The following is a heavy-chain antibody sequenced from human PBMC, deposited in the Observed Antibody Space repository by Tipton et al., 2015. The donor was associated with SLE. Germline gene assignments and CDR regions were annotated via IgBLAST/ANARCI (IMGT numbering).Heavy chain of an antibody. CDR1: GGSISSYY. CDR2: IYYSGST. V-gene: IGHV4-59*08. CDR3: TRHDYFASGRVY. D-gene: IGHD3-10*01. J-gene: IGHJ4*02. Sequence: LRLSCTVSGGSISSYYWSWIRQPPGKGLEWIGYIYYSGSTSYNPSLKSRVTISVDTSKNQFSLKLSSVTAADTAVYYCTRHDYFASGRVYWGQGTLVTVSS.